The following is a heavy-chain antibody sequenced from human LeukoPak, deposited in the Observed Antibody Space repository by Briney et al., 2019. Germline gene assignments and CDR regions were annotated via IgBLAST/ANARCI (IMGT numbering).Heavy chain of an antibody. CDR2: IYYSGST. J-gene: IGHJ4*02. V-gene: IGHV4-39*01. D-gene: IGHD1-26*01. CDR3: WTNRKWELLRQTFDY. Sequence: KPSETLSLTCTVSGGSISSSSYYWGWIRQPPGKGLEWIGSIYYSGSTYYNPSLKSRVTISVDTSKNQFSLQLSSVIDADDAVYYSWTNRKWELLRQTFDYWGQGTLVTVSS. CDR1: GGSISSSSYY.